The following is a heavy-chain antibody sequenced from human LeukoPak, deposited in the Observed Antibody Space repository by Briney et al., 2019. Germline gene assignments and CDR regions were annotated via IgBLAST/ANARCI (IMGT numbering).Heavy chain of an antibody. CDR1: GFTFSSYG. CDR3: AKDPYYGSGSYYFDY. Sequence: GRSLRLSCAASGFTFSSYGMHWVRQAPGKGLEWVAFIRYDGSNKYYADSVKGRFTISRDNSKNTLYLQMNSLGAEDTAVYYCAKDPYYGSGSYYFDYWGQGTLVTVSS. V-gene: IGHV3-30*02. J-gene: IGHJ4*02. CDR2: IRYDGSNK. D-gene: IGHD3-10*01.